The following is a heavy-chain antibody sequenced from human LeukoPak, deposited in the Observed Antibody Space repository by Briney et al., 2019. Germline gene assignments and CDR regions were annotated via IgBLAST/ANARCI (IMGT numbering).Heavy chain of an antibody. CDR1: GFTFSAYA. CDR3: ARGKAGGLVDLFDS. D-gene: IGHD3/OR15-3a*01. Sequence: PGGSLRLSCAASGFTFSAYAMMWVRQAPGKGLEWVASIFADYDGTFYADSVQGRFIISRDNSETTVSLQMNSLRAEDTAVYYCARGKAGGLVDLFDSWGQGTLVTVSS. CDR2: IFADYDGT. V-gene: IGHV3-23*01. J-gene: IGHJ5*01.